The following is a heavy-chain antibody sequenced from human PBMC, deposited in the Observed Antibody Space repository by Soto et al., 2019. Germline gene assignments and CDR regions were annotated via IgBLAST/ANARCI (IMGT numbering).Heavy chain of an antibody. J-gene: IGHJ5*02. D-gene: IGHD6-19*01. CDR3: ARGQTSLQDGWGIP. CDR1: GLNVGSHY. V-gene: IGHV3-53*01. CDR2: IYSGGST. Sequence: WGPQRHSYAAFGLNVGSHYMRRILKEPGKGLEWVSVIYSGGSTYYADSVKGRFTISRDNSKNTMYLPMNRLRAEATAVYSCARGQTSLQDGWGIPSGPGTLVTVS.